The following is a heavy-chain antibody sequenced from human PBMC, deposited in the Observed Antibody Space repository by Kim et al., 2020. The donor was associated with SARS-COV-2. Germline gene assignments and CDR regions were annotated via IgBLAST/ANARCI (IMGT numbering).Heavy chain of an antibody. V-gene: IGHV4-34*01. Sequence: SETLSLTCAVYGGSFSGYYWSWIRQPPGKGLEWIGEINHSGSTNYNPSLKSRVTISVDTSKNQFSLKLSSVTAADTAVYYCARGYCSSTSCYSFGYYYYYGMDVWGQGTTVTVSS. CDR2: INHSGST. CDR3: ARGYCSSTSCYSFGYYYYYGMDV. CDR1: GGSFSGYY. D-gene: IGHD2-2*01. J-gene: IGHJ6*02.